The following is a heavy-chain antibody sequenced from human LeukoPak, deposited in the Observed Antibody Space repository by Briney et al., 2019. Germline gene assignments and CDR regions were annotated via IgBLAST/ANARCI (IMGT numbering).Heavy chain of an antibody. CDR1: GDSIGSYY. D-gene: IGHD3-9*01. CDR2: IYYSGST. CDR3: ARHPEYYDILTGYRYYFDY. V-gene: IGHV4-59*01. Sequence: SETLSLNCTVSGDSIGSYYWSWIRQPPGKGLEWIGYIYYSGSTNYNPSLNSRVTISVDTSRNQFSLKVRSVTAADTAVYYCARHPEYYDILTGYRYYFDYWGQGTLVTVSS. J-gene: IGHJ4*02.